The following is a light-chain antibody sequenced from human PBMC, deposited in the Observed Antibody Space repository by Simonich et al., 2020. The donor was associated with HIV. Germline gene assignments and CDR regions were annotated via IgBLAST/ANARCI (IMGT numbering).Light chain of an antibody. Sequence: QSVLTQPPSASGTPGQRVTISCSGSSYNIGSNSVNWYQQLPGTAPTPLIYRNNHRPSGVPDRFSGSKSGTSASLAIRGLRSEDEADYYCAAWDDSLSGAVFGGGTQLTVL. CDR1: SYNIGSNS. V-gene: IGLV1-47*01. CDR2: RNN. J-gene: IGLJ7*01. CDR3: AAWDDSLSGAV.